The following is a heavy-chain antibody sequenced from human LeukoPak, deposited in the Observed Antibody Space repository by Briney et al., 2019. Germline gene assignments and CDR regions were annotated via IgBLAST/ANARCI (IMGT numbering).Heavy chain of an antibody. CDR2: NS. CDR1: GDSISSGGYY. CDR3: ARAILTPSGYVWHFDL. J-gene: IGHJ2*01. Sequence: SETLSLTCTVSGDSISSGGYYWSWLRQHPGKGLGWIGYNSYYNPALKSRVTISVDASKNQFSLNLSSVTAADTAVYYCARAILTPSGYVWHFDLWGRGTLVTVSS. V-gene: IGHV4-31*03. D-gene: IGHD3-3*01.